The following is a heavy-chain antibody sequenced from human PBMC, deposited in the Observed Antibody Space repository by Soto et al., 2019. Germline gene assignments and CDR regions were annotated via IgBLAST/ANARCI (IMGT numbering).Heavy chain of an antibody. CDR3: ARRGAVAAVDY. CDR2: IYYSGST. D-gene: IGHD6-19*01. Sequence: QLQLQESGPGLVKPSETLSLTCTVSGGSISSSSYYWGWIRQPPGKGLEWIGSIYYSGSTYYNPSLKRRVTISVDTSKNQFSLKLSSVTAADTAVYYCARRGAVAAVDYWGQGTLVTVSS. V-gene: IGHV4-39*01. J-gene: IGHJ4*02. CDR1: GGSISSSSYY.